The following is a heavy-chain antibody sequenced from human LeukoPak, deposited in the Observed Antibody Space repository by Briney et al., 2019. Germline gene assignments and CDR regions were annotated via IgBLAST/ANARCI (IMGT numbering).Heavy chain of an antibody. D-gene: IGHD3-3*01. Sequence: PGGSLRLSCAASGFTFSDYYMSWIRQAPGKGLEWVSYISSSGSTIYYADPVKGRFTISRDNAKNSLYLQMNSLRAEDTAVYYCARTYYDFWSGYYGSIDYWGQGTLVTVSS. CDR2: ISSSGSTI. J-gene: IGHJ4*02. V-gene: IGHV3-11*04. CDR3: ARTYYDFWSGYYGSIDY. CDR1: GFTFSDYY.